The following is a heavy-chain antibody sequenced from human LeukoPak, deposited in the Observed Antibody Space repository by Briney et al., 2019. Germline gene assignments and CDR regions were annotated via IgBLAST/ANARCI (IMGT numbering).Heavy chain of an antibody. V-gene: IGHV3-23*01. CDR1: GFTFSSYA. Sequence: GGSLRLSCAASGFTFSSYAMSWVRQAPGKGLEWVSAISGSGGSTYYADSVKGRFTISRDNSKNTLYLQMNSLRAEDTAVYYCAKPPRITIFGVVINFDYWGQETLVTVSS. D-gene: IGHD3-3*01. CDR2: ISGSGGST. CDR3: AKPPRITIFGVVINFDY. J-gene: IGHJ4*02.